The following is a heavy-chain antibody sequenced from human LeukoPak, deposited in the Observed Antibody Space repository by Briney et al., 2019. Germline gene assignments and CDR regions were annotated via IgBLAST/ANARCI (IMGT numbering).Heavy chain of an antibody. CDR3: ARQGPTYYDSSGYYYAEDYYMDV. J-gene: IGHJ6*03. CDR1: GGTFTSNA. CDR2: IIPIFGIG. D-gene: IGHD3-22*01. Sequence: ASVTVSCKASGGTFTSNAISWVRQAPGPGLEGMGGIIPIFGIGNYEQQFQARGTITADKSTSTAYMELSSLRSEDTAVYYCARQGPTYYDSSGYYYAEDYYMDVWGKGTTVTVSS. V-gene: IGHV1-69*10.